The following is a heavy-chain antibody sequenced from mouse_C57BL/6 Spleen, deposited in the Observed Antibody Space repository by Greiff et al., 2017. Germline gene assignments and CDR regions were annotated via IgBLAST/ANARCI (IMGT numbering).Heavy chain of an antibody. Sequence: EVQLQQSGPVLVKPGASVKLSCKASGYTFTDYYMNWVKQSHGKSLEWIGVINPYNGGTSYNQKFKGKATFTVDKSSSPAYMELNSLTSEDSAVYYCARSHYYGSSYVDYWGQGTTLTVSS. D-gene: IGHD1-1*01. CDR1: GYTFTDYY. CDR3: ARSHYYGSSYVDY. J-gene: IGHJ2*01. CDR2: INPYNGGT. V-gene: IGHV1-19*01.